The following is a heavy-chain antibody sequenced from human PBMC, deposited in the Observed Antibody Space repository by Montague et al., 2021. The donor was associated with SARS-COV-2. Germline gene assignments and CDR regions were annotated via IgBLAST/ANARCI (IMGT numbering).Heavy chain of an antibody. V-gene: IGHV4-39*02. J-gene: IGHJ3*01. CDR2: IYYTGNT. CDR3: ARLKRYFDSSGSPSAFDF. Sequence: SETLSLTCNVSGGSITNNIDYWAWIRQPPGKGLEWIGSIYYTGNTYYNPSLKSRVTISVVTSKNHFTLKLSSVTAAETAVYYCARLKRYFDSSGSPSAFDFWGRGTKVTVPS. CDR1: GGSITNNIDY. D-gene: IGHD3-22*01.